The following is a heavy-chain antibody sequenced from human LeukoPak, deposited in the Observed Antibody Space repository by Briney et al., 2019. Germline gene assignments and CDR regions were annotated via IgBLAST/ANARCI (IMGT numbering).Heavy chain of an antibody. Sequence: GGSLRLSCVASGLTLSGYGMNWVRQAPGKGLEWLSYISTTMTTIYYADSVKGRFTISRDNSKNTLYLQMNSLRVEDTAVFYCAKDDAWLQYNYWGQGTLVTVSS. J-gene: IGHJ4*02. CDR3: AKDDAWLQYNY. CDR1: GLTLSGYG. D-gene: IGHD5-24*01. V-gene: IGHV3-48*01. CDR2: ISTTMTTI.